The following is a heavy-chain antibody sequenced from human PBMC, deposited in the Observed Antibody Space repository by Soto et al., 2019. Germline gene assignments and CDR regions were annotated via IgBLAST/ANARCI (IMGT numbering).Heavy chain of an antibody. J-gene: IGHJ4*02. Sequence: AETLSLTCAVSGGSSSSHSKSWVRQPPGKGLEWIGEIHHDGSTNYNPSLKSRGTISGDTSKNHFSLELSSVTAADTAVYYCATYDVGTIIQDYWGQGTLVTVSS. D-gene: IGHD2-21*02. CDR2: IHHDGST. V-gene: IGHV4-34*01. CDR3: ATYDVGTIIQDY. CDR1: GGSSSSHS.